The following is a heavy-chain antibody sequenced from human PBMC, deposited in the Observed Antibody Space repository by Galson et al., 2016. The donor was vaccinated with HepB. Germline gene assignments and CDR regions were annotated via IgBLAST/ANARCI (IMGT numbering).Heavy chain of an antibody. V-gene: IGHV1-3*04. D-gene: IGHD3-22*01. CDR3: ARDHYYDSTFDF. J-gene: IGHJ4*02. Sequence: SVKVSCKASGYTFSSYAVHWVRQAPGQGLEWMGRIHTDNGDTKYSQRFQGRVTITRDTSASTAYMELSGLRSEDTAVYYCARDHYYDSTFDFWGQGTLVTVSS. CDR2: IHTDNGDT. CDR1: GYTFSSYA.